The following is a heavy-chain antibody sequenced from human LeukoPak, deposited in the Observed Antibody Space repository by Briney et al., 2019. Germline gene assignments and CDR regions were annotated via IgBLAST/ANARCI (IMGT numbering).Heavy chain of an antibody. V-gene: IGHV3-21*01. D-gene: IGHD6-13*01. Sequence: GGSLRLSCAASGFTFSNYAMNWVRQAPGKGLEWVSSISSSSSYMYYADSVKGRFTISRDNAKNSLYLQMNSLRAEDTAVYYCASAGLVYSSGWYLETPFDYWGQGTLVTVSS. CDR3: ASAGLVYSSGWYLETPFDY. CDR1: GFTFSNYA. J-gene: IGHJ4*02. CDR2: ISSSSSYM.